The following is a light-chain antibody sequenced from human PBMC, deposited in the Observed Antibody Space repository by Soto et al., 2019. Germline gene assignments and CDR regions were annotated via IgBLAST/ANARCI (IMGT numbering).Light chain of an antibody. V-gene: IGLV2-14*01. CDR3: CSHASGTSLV. CDR1: TSDY. CDR2: EVR. Sequence: QSALTQPPSVSASPGQSITISCTGTTSDYVSWYQQHPGNVPKVLIYEVRKRPSGISNRFSGSKSGNTASLTISGLQAEDEADYYCCSHASGTSLVFGSGSNVTVL. J-gene: IGLJ1*01.